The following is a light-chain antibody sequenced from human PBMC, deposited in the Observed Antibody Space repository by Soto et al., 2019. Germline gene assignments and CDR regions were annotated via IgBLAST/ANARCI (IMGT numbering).Light chain of an antibody. Sequence: DIQMTQSPSSLSASVGDRVTITCQASQDISNYLNWYQQKPGKAPKLLIYDASNLETGVPPRFSGSGSGTDFTFTISSLQPEDIATYYCQQYDNLPPRVTFGGGTKVEIK. CDR2: DAS. CDR1: QDISNY. CDR3: QQYDNLPPRVT. V-gene: IGKV1-33*01. J-gene: IGKJ4*01.